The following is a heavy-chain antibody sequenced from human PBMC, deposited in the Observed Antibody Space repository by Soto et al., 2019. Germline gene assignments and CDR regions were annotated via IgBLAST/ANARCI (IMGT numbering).Heavy chain of an antibody. CDR2: IYPGDSDT. Sequence: GESLKISCKGSGYSFTSYWMGWVGQMPGKGLEWMGIIYPGDSDTRYSPSFQGQVTISADKSISTAYLQWSSLKASGTAMYYCATLEYSSSSGFDYWGQGTLVTVYS. J-gene: IGHJ4*02. CDR1: GYSFTSYW. D-gene: IGHD6-6*01. V-gene: IGHV5-51*01. CDR3: ATLEYSSSSGFDY.